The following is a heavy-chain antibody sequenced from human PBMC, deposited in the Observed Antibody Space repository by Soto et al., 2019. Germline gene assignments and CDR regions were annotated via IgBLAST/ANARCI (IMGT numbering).Heavy chain of an antibody. CDR1: GYSFTNYS. Sequence: GESLKISGKGSGYSFTNYSVGWVRQMPGKGLEWMGIIYPGDSDTRYSPSFQGQVTISADKSISTAYLQWSSLKASDTAMYYCARRMATFDAFDIWGQGTMVTVSS. J-gene: IGHJ3*02. CDR2: IYPGDSDT. V-gene: IGHV5-51*01. D-gene: IGHD5-12*01. CDR3: ARRMATFDAFDI.